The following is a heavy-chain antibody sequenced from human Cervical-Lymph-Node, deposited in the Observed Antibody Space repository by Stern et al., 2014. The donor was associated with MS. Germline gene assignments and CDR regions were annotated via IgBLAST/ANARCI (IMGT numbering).Heavy chain of an antibody. CDR1: GFTFTRSA. CDR3: ATDSVVAAKYYYGMDV. Sequence: QLVQSGAEVKRPGTSVKVSCEASGFTFTRSAVHWVRQAPGQRPEWIGWICAGSGNKNYAEKFQERVPITRDKATSTAYMELSSLRSEDTAVYYCATDSVVAAKYYYGMDVWGQGTTVTVSS. D-gene: IGHD2-2*01. J-gene: IGHJ6*02. CDR2: ICAGSGNK. V-gene: IGHV1-58*01.